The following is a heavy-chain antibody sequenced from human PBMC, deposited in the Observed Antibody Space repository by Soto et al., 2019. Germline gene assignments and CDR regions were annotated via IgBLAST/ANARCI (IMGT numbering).Heavy chain of an antibody. V-gene: IGHV3-21*01. CDR1: GFTFSSYS. Sequence: GGSLRLSCAASGFTFSSYSMNWVRQVPGRGLEWVAAISGTSDYIYYADSVKGRFTISRDNAKTSLYIQMNSLRAEDTAVYYCARDHRYCSGSSCRPYYYYYGMDVWGQGTTVTVSS. D-gene: IGHD2-15*01. J-gene: IGHJ6*02. CDR2: ISGTSDYI. CDR3: ARDHRYCSGSSCRPYYYYYGMDV.